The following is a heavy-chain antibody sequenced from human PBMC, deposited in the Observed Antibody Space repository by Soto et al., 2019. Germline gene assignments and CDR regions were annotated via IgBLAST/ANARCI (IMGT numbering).Heavy chain of an antibody. J-gene: IGHJ4*02. D-gene: IGHD6-6*01. CDR1: GYTFTGYY. CDR2: INPNSGGT. V-gene: IGHV1-2*04. CDR3: ARAVEYSSSSAFHD. Sequence: ASVKVSCKASGYTFTGYYMHWVRQAPGQGLEWMGWINPNSGGTNYAQKFQGWVTMTRDTSISTAYMELSRLRSDDTAVYYCARAVEYSSSSAFHDWGQGTLVTVSS.